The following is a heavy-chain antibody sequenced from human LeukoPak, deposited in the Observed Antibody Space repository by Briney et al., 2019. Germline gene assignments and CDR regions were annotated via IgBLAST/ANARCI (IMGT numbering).Heavy chain of an antibody. D-gene: IGHD6-13*01. J-gene: IGHJ4*02. Sequence: GGSLRLSCAASGFTFSSYAMSWVRQAPGKGLEWVSSISGSGGDTYYGDSVKGRFTISRDNSKNTLYLQVNSLRAEDTAVFYCAKGRISGDAGLDHWGQGTLVTVSS. CDR1: GFTFSSYA. CDR3: AKGRISGDAGLDH. V-gene: IGHV3-23*01. CDR2: ISGSGGDT.